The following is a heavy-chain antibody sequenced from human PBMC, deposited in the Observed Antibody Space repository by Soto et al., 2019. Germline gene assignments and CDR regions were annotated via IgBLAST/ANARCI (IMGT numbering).Heavy chain of an antibody. J-gene: IGHJ4*02. Sequence: WGSLRLSCAASGFTSSNYAQNWVRRAQGQGLEWVSSFTGGGNTYYADSAKGRFLISRDTSKSTLYLQMDSLRVEDPAVDYCAYLARRLDGRIAHEFGYCGQGTLVAVFS. D-gene: IGHD1-1*01. CDR3: AYLARRLDGRIAHEFGY. CDR1: GFTSSNYA. V-gene: IGHV3-23*01. CDR2: FTGGGNT.